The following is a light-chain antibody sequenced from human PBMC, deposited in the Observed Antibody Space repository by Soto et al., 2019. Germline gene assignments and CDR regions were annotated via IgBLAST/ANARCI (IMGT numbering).Light chain of an antibody. CDR1: RSVSSY. CDR2: DAS. V-gene: IGKV3-11*01. Sequence: EIVLTQSPATLSLSPGEIATLSCRASRSVSSYLAWYQQKPGQAPRLLIYDASNRATGIPARFSGSGSGTDFTLTIRSLEPEDFAVYYCQQRSNWPLMYTFGQGTKLEIK. CDR3: QQRSNWPLMYT. J-gene: IGKJ2*01.